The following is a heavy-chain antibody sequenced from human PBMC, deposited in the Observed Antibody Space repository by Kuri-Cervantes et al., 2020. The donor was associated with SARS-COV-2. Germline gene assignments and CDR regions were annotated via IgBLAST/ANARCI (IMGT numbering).Heavy chain of an antibody. J-gene: IGHJ4*02. V-gene: IGHV4-59*12. CDR3: ARLEHFDSSGYFHSGPPQQYYIDQ. Sequence: SETLSLTCSVFISNFYWSWIRQPPGKGPEWIGFISYSGSTTYNPSLRSRVAISVDTSKNQFSLNVSSMTAADTAVYFCARLEHFDSSGYFHSGPPQQYYIDQWGQGTLVTVSS. CDR2: ISYSGST. D-gene: IGHD3-22*01. CDR1: ISNFY.